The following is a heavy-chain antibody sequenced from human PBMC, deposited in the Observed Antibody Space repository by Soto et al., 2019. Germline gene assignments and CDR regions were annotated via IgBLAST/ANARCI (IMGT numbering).Heavy chain of an antibody. J-gene: IGHJ3*02. CDR2: ISAYNGNT. CDR1: GYTFTSYG. D-gene: IGHD3-16*02. Sequence: QVQLVQSGAEVKKPGASVKVSCKASGYTFTSYGISWVRQAPGQGLEWMGWISAYNGNTNYAQKLQGRVTMTTDTSTSTAYMELRSLRSDDTAVYYCARDHGDDYIWGSYLSAFDIWGQGTMVTVSS. V-gene: IGHV1-18*01. CDR3: ARDHGDDYIWGSYLSAFDI.